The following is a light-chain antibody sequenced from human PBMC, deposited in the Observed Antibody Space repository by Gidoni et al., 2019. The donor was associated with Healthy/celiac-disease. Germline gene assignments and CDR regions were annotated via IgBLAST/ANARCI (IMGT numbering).Light chain of an antibody. J-gene: IGKJ2*01. CDR3: QQSGSSPGYP. CDR1: QSVSSSY. CDR2: GAS. Sequence: EIVVTQSPGTLSLSPGERATLSCRASQSVSSSYLTWYQQKPGQAPRLLIYGASSRATGIPDRFSGSGSGTDFTLTISRLEPEDFAVYYCQQSGSSPGYPFGQGTKLETK. V-gene: IGKV3-20*01.